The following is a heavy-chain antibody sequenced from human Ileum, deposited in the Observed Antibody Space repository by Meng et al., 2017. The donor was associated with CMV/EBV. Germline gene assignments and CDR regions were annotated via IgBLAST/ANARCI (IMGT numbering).Heavy chain of an antibody. V-gene: IGHV3-23*01. D-gene: IGHD5-24*01. Sequence: ASGFTFSSYARSWVRQAPGKGLEWVSAISGSGGSTDYADSVKGRFTISRDNSKNTLYLQMNSLRAEDTAVYYCAKDRRDGYNNFDYWGQGTLVTVSS. J-gene: IGHJ4*02. CDR3: AKDRRDGYNNFDY. CDR1: GFTFSSYA. CDR2: ISGSGGST.